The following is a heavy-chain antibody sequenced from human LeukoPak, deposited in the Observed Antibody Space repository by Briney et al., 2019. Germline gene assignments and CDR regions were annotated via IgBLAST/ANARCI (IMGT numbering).Heavy chain of an antibody. D-gene: IGHD5-12*01. V-gene: IGHV4-38-2*02. CDR2: IYHSGST. Sequence: SETLSLTCTVSGYSISSGYYWGWIRQPPGKGLEWIGSIYHSGSTYYNPSLKSRVTISVDTSRNQASLKLTSVTAADTAVYYCARGPSGLRSPFNTWGQGTTVTVSS. CDR3: ARGPSGLRSPFNT. J-gene: IGHJ3*02. CDR1: GYSISSGYY.